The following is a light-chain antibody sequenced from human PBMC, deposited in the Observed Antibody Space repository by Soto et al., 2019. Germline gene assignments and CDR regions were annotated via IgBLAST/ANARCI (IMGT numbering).Light chain of an antibody. CDR1: QSIRDY. CDR3: QQSYDTPYT. CDR2: AAS. Sequence: DIRMTHSPSSLSASVGDRVTITCRASQSIRDYLNWFQQKPGKAPKLLIYAASSLQSGVPSRFSGSGSGTDFSLTISSLQPEDFATYYCQQSYDTPYTFGQGPKLEIK. V-gene: IGKV1-39*01. J-gene: IGKJ2*01.